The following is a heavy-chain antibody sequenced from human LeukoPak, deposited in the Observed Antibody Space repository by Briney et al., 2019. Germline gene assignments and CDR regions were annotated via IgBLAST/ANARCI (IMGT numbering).Heavy chain of an antibody. CDR3: ARHGYCSGGSCYWDC. V-gene: IGHV4-59*08. Sequence: SETLSLTCTVSGGSISSYYWSWIRQPPGKGLEWIGYIYYSGSTAYNPSLKSRVAISVDTSNNQVSLKLSSVTAADTAVYYCARHGYCSGGSCYWDCWGQGTLVTVSS. CDR2: IYYSGST. J-gene: IGHJ4*02. CDR1: GGSISSYY. D-gene: IGHD2-15*01.